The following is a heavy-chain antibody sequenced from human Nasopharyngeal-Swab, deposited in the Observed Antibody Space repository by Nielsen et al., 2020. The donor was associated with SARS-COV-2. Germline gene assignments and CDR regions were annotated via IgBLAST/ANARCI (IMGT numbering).Heavy chain of an antibody. CDR3: AKGGGTTGTVGLDI. Sequence: GESLKISCAASGFTFSSYDVHWVRQAPGKGLEWVAVISYDGSNKYYADSVKGRFTISRDNSKNTLYLQMNSLRAEDTAVYYCAKGGGTTGTVGLDIWGQGTMVTVSS. CDR1: GFTFSSYD. V-gene: IGHV3-30*18. D-gene: IGHD1-1*01. J-gene: IGHJ3*02. CDR2: ISYDGSNK.